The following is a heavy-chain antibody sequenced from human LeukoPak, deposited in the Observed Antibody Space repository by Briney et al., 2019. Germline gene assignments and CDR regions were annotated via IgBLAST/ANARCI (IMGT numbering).Heavy chain of an antibody. V-gene: IGHV1-18*01. CDR1: GYTFTSYG. Sequence: ASLKVSCKASGYTFTSYGISWVRQAPGQGLEWMGWISAYNGNTNYAQKLQGRVTMTTDTSKSTAYMELRSLRSDDTAVYCCARDFHYGSGSFDPWGQGTLVTVSS. J-gene: IGHJ5*02. CDR3: ARDFHYGSGSFDP. D-gene: IGHD3-10*01. CDR2: ISAYNGNT.